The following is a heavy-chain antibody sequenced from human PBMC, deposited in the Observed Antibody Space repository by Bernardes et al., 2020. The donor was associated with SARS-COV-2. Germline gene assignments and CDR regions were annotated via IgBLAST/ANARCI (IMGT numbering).Heavy chain of an antibody. J-gene: IGHJ4*02. Sequence: GSLRLSCGDSGLTFTNNWMHWVRQAPGTGLVWVSRISGDGSNTSYVDSVKGRFTISRDNAKKTLFLQMNSLRVEDTAVYYCAEGARFGGGQGILVTVSS. V-gene: IGHV3-74*01. CDR1: GLTFTNNW. D-gene: IGHD3-10*01. CDR3: AEGARFG. CDR2: ISGDGSNT.